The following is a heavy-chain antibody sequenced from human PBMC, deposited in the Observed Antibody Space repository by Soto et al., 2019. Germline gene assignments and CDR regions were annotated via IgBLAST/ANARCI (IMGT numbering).Heavy chain of an antibody. CDR3: AKGVIAVAGQDVYYYYYYGMDV. D-gene: IGHD6-19*01. J-gene: IGHJ6*02. Sequence: TGGSLRLSCAASGFTFSSYGMHWVRQAPGKGLEWVAVISYDGSNKYYADSVKGRFTISRDNSKNTLYLQMNSLRAEDTAVYYCAKGVIAVAGQDVYYYYYYGMDVWRQGTTVTVSS. V-gene: IGHV3-30*18. CDR2: ISYDGSNK. CDR1: GFTFSSYG.